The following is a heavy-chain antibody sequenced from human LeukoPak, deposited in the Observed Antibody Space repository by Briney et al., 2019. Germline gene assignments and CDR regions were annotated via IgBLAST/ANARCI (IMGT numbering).Heavy chain of an antibody. CDR3: ARDVEQWLVRVYYFDY. CDR2: ISSGSSTI. D-gene: IGHD6-19*01. Sequence: PGGSLRLSCATSGFTLSSYSMNWVRQAPGKGLEWVSYISSGSSTIYYADSEKGRFTISRDNAKNSLYLQMNSLRAEDTAVYYCARDVEQWLVRVYYFDYWGQGTLVTVSS. V-gene: IGHV3-48*01. CDR1: GFTLSSYS. J-gene: IGHJ4*02.